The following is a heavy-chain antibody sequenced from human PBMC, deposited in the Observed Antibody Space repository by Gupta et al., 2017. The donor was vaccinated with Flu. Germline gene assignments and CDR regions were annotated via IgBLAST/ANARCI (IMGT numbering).Heavy chain of an antibody. CDR1: GFTFTSYW. D-gene: IGHD3-10*01. J-gene: IGHJ6*02. CDR2: IKQVGSEK. CDR3: ARDRCGFGELLGDYYGMDV. V-gene: IGHV3-7*04. Sequence: VQLVESGWRLVQAGGFLCISCAASGFTFTSYWLCWLREPPWKGLEWVANIKQVGSEKYYLDSVKGRFTISRDNSKNSLYLQMNSLRAEDTAVYYCARDRCGFGELLGDYYGMDVWGQGTTVTVSS.